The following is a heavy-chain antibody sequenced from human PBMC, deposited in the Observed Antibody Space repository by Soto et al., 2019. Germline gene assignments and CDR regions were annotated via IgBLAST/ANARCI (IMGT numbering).Heavy chain of an antibody. CDR3: AREGVARFYYYDMDV. CDR2: ISSYNGDT. J-gene: IGHJ6*02. Sequence: QVQLVQSGAEVKKPGASVKVSCKASGYTFTRSGISWVRQAPGQGREWMGWISSYNGDTNYAQKFQGRVTMTTDTSTSTAYMELRSLRSDDTAVYYCAREGVARFYYYDMDVWGQGTPVTVSS. CDR1: GYTFTRSG. V-gene: IGHV1-18*01.